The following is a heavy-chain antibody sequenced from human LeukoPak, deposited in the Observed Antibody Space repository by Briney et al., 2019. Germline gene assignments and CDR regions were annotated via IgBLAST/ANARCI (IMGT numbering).Heavy chain of an antibody. D-gene: IGHD6-13*01. Sequence: GGSLRLSCTASGFTFGDYTMSCVRQAPGGGLEWVGFIRSKAYGGTTEYAASVKGRFTISRDDSKSIAYLQMNGLKTEDTAVYYCSRAPYSSSGAFDIWGQGTMVTVSS. CDR3: SRAPYSSSGAFDI. J-gene: IGHJ3*02. CDR2: IRSKAYGGTT. CDR1: GFTFGDYT. V-gene: IGHV3-49*04.